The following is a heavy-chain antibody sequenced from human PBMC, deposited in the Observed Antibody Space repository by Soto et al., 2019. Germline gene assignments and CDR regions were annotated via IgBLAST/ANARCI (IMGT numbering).Heavy chain of an antibody. J-gene: IGHJ6*02. CDR1: GGSIGSGTYY. V-gene: IGHV4-31*03. D-gene: IGHD4-17*01. CDR3: ARAFYGDYADYYYGMDV. Sequence: PSETLSLTCTVSGGSIGSGTYYWSWIRQHPGKGLEWIGYIYYSGSTYYNPSLKSRVTMSVDTSKNQFSLKLSSVTAADTAVYYCARAFYGDYADYYYGMDVWGQGTTVTVSS. CDR2: IYYSGST.